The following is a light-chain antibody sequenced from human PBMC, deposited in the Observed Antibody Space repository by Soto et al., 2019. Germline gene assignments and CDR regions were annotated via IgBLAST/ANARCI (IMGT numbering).Light chain of an antibody. J-gene: IGKJ4*01. V-gene: IGKV3-11*01. CDR2: DAS. Sequence: ENVLTQFPGTLSLSPGERATLSCRASQSVSSYLAWYQQKPGQAPRLLIYDASNRATGIPARFSGSGSGTDFTLTISSLEPEDFAVYYCQQRSNWPLTFGGGTTVEI. CDR1: QSVSSY. CDR3: QQRSNWPLT.